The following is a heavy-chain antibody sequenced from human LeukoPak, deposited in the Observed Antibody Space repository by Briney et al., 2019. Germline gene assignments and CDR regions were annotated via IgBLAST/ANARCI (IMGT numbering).Heavy chain of an antibody. Sequence: PSETLSLTCAVYGGSFSGYYWSRIRQPPGKGLEWIGEINHSGSTNYNPSLKSRVTISVDTSKNQFSLKLSSVTAADTAVYYCARGRKIGSSYTPWSCYFDYWGQGTLVTVSS. CDR1: GGSFSGYY. J-gene: IGHJ4*02. D-gene: IGHD3-16*02. CDR2: INHSGST. CDR3: ARGRKIGSSYTPWSCYFDY. V-gene: IGHV4-34*01.